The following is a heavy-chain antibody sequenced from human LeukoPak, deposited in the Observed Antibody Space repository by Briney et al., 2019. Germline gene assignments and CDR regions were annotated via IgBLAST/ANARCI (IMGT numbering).Heavy chain of an antibody. D-gene: IGHD3-10*01. CDR2: IKQDGSEK. CDR1: GFTFSSYW. Sequence: GGSLRLSCAASGFTFSSYWMSWVRQAPGKGLEWVANIKQDGSEKYYVDSVKGRFTISRDNAKNSLYLQMNSLRAEDTAVYYCARAPEVLWFGEIDYWGQGTLVTVSS. J-gene: IGHJ4*02. CDR3: ARAPEVLWFGEIDY. V-gene: IGHV3-7*04.